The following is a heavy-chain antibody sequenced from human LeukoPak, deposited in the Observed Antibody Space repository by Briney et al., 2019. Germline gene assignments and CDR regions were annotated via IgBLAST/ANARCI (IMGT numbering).Heavy chain of an antibody. CDR1: GYSFTSYW. CDR3: ARASALPAVINYGMDV. CDR2: IYPGDSDT. D-gene: IGHD2-2*02. J-gene: IGHJ6*02. Sequence: GESLKISCKGSGYSFTSYWIGWVRQMPGKGLEWMGIIYPGDSDTRYSPSFQGQVTISADKSISTAYLQWSSLKASDTAMYYCARASALPAVINYGMDVWGQGTTVTVSS. V-gene: IGHV5-51*01.